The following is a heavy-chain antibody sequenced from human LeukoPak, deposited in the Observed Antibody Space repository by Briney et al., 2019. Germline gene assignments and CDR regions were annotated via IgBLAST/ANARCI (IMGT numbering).Heavy chain of an antibody. J-gene: IGHJ6*02. D-gene: IGHD5-12*01. V-gene: IGHV3-30*02. Sequence: QAGGSLRLSCAASGFTFSSYGMHWVRQAPGKGLEWVAVIWYDGSNKYYADSVKGRFTISRDNSKNTLYLQMNSLRAEDTAVYYCAKVRAPIYSGYDYYYYGMDVWGQGTTVTVSS. CDR1: GFTFSSYG. CDR3: AKVRAPIYSGYDYYYYGMDV. CDR2: IWYDGSNK.